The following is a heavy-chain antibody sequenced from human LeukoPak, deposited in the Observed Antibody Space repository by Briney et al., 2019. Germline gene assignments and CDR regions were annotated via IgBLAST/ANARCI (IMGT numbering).Heavy chain of an antibody. CDR1: GGSISSSSYY. J-gene: IGHJ4*02. Sequence: PSETLSLTCTVSGGSISSSSYYWGWIRQPPGKGLEWIGSIYYGGSTYYNPSLTSRVTISVDTSKNQFSLKLSSVTAADTAAYYCASLGLYCSSTSCYHWGQGTLVTVSS. CDR3: ASLGLYCSSTSCYH. D-gene: IGHD2-2*01. V-gene: IGHV4-39*01. CDR2: IYYGGST.